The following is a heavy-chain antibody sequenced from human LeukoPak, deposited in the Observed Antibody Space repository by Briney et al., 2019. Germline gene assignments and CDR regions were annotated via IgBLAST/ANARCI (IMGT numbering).Heavy chain of an antibody. D-gene: IGHD1-26*01. CDR1: GYTFTGYY. J-gene: IGHJ4*02. Sequence: GASVKVSCKASGYTFTGYYMHWVRQAPGQGLEWMGWINPNSGGTNYAQKFQGRVTMTRDTSISTAYMELSRLRSDDTAVYYCARGPLVGAQELDYWGQGTLVTVSS. CDR2: INPNSGGT. V-gene: IGHV1-2*02. CDR3: ARGPLVGAQELDY.